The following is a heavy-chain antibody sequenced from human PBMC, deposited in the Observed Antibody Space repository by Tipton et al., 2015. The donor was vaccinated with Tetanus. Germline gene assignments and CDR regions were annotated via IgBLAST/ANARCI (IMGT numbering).Heavy chain of an antibody. CDR3: ARERFVEWLGPLGC. CDR2: VWYDGTRK. Sequence: SGFTFSTHGMHWVRQAPGKGLEWVALVWYDGTRKYYTESVEGRFTISRDNSKNTLYLQMDSLRVEDTATYFCARERFVEWLGPLGCRGQGTLVTVSS. J-gene: IGHJ4*02. D-gene: IGHD3-3*01. V-gene: IGHV3-33*01. CDR1: GFTFSTHG.